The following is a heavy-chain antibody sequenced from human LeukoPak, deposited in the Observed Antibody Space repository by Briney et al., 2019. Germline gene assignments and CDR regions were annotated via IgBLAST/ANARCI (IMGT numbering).Heavy chain of an antibody. CDR1: GFTFSRYW. CDR2: IQSDGSYT. D-gene: IGHD1-26*01. CDR3: ASALGGQGGH. V-gene: IGHV3-74*01. J-gene: IGHJ4*02. Sequence: GGSLRLSCAASGFTFSRYWMHWVRQAPGKGLMWVSLIQSDGSYTRYADSVKGRFTISRDNAKNTLFLQMNSLRADDTAVYYCASALGGQGGHWGQGSLVTVSS.